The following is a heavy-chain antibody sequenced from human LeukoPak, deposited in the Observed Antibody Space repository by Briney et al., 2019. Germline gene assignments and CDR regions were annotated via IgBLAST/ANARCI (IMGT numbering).Heavy chain of an antibody. Sequence: PGGSLRLSCAASGFTFDEHGMSWVRQAPGKGLERVSDINWKGGNTGYADSVKGRFTISRDNAKNSLYLQMNSLRAEDTALYYCATYSYGSRTSHFDFWGQGTLVTVSS. CDR2: INWKGGNT. CDR3: ATYSYGSRTSHFDF. J-gene: IGHJ4*02. D-gene: IGHD3-10*01. V-gene: IGHV3-20*04. CDR1: GFTFDEHG.